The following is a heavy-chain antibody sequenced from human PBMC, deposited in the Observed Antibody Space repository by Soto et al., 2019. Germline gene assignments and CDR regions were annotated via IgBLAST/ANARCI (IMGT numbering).Heavy chain of an antibody. D-gene: IGHD6-6*01. V-gene: IGHV1-69*01. Sequence: QVQLVQSGAEVKKPGSSVKVSCKASGGTFSSYAISWVRQAPGQGLEWMGGIIPIFGTANYAQKFQGRVTITADEATRTAYRELSSLRFEDTAVYYCASRSPEYSSTARKGFDPWGQGTLVTVSS. CDR1: GGTFSSYA. CDR2: IIPIFGTA. J-gene: IGHJ5*02. CDR3: ASRSPEYSSTARKGFDP.